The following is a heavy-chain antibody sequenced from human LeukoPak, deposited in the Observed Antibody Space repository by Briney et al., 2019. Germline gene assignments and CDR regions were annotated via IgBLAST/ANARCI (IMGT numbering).Heavy chain of an antibody. D-gene: IGHD7-27*01. Sequence: PGGSLRLSXAASGFTFSSYGMHWVRQAPGKGLEWVAFIRYDGSNKYYADSVKGRFTISRDNSKNTLYLQMNSLRAEDTAVYYCAKDPATGDTNPGFDYWGQGTLVTVSS. J-gene: IGHJ4*02. CDR1: GFTFSSYG. CDR3: AKDPATGDTNPGFDY. CDR2: IRYDGSNK. V-gene: IGHV3-30*02.